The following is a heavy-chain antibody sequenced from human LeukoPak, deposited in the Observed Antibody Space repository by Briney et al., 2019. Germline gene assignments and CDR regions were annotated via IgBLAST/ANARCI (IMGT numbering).Heavy chain of an antibody. CDR1: GFTFTSSA. CDR3: AAEAANDYGDYGFSYGMDV. D-gene: IGHD4-17*01. J-gene: IGHJ6*02. CDR2: IVVGSGNT. V-gene: IGHV1-58*01. Sequence: SVKVSCKASGFTFTSSAVQWVRQARGQRLEWIGWIVVGSGNTNYAQKFQERVAITRDMSTSTAYMELSSLRSEDTAVYYCAAEAANDYGDYGFSYGMDVWGQGTTVTVSS.